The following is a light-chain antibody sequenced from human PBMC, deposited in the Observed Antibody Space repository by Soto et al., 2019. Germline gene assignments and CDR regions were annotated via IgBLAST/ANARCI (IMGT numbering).Light chain of an antibody. CDR2: DAS. Sequence: EIVLTQSPGTLSLSPGERATLSCRASQSVTSSFLAWYQQKRGQAPRLLIYDASNRATGIPARFSGSGSGTDFTLTISSLQSEDFAVYYCQQYNHWWTFGQGTKVDIK. J-gene: IGKJ1*01. CDR1: QSVTSSF. CDR3: QQYNHWWT. V-gene: IGKV3-20*01.